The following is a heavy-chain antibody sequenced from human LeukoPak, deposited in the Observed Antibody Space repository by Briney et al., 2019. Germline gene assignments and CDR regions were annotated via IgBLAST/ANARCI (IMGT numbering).Heavy chain of an antibody. Sequence: PSETLSLTCTVSGGSISSYYWSWIRQPPGKGLEWIGYIYYSGSTNYNPSLKSRVTISVDTSKNQFSLKLSSVTAADTAVYYCARGGSGSSWRVPDAFDIWGQGTMVTASS. V-gene: IGHV4-59*01. CDR3: ARGGSGSSWRVPDAFDI. CDR2: IYYSGST. D-gene: IGHD6-13*01. CDR1: GGSISSYY. J-gene: IGHJ3*02.